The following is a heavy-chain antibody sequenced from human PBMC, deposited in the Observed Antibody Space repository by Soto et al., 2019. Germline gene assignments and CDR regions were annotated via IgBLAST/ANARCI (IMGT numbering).Heavy chain of an antibody. Sequence: GSLRLSCAASGFTFSSYAMSWVRQAPGKGLEWVSAISGSGGSTYYADSVKGRFTISRDNSKNTLYLQMNSLRAEDTAVYYCAKSLGDFWSGYSLPFDYWGQGTLVTVSS. CDR1: GFTFSSYA. J-gene: IGHJ4*02. CDR3: AKSLGDFWSGYSLPFDY. D-gene: IGHD3-3*01. V-gene: IGHV3-23*01. CDR2: ISGSGGST.